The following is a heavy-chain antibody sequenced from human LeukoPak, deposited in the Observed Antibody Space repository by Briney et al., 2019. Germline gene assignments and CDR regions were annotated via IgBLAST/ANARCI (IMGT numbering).Heavy chain of an antibody. CDR1: GFTFSNYG. CDR2: IRYDGSDK. J-gene: IGHJ3*02. Sequence: GGSLRLSCAASGFTFSNYGMHWVRQAPGKGLEWVAFIRYDGSDKYYADSVKGRFTISRDNSKNTLYLQVNSLRAEDTAVYYCAKSFSGWYGGAFDIWGQGTMVTVSS. D-gene: IGHD6-19*01. V-gene: IGHV3-30*02. CDR3: AKSFSGWYGGAFDI.